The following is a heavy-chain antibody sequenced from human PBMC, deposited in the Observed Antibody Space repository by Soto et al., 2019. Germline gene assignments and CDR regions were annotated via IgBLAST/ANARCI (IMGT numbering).Heavy chain of an antibody. CDR2: ISAYNGNT. V-gene: IGHV1-18*01. CDR1: GYTFTSYG. J-gene: IGHJ5*02. CDR3: ASRWGVAGSSWFDP. Sequence: QVQLVQYGAEVKKPGASVKVSCKASGYTFTSYGISWVRQAPGQVLEWMGWISAYNGNTNYAQKLHGRVTMTTDTSTSTAYMELRSRGSDDTAVYYCASRWGVAGSSWFDPWGQGTLVTVSS. D-gene: IGHD6-19*01.